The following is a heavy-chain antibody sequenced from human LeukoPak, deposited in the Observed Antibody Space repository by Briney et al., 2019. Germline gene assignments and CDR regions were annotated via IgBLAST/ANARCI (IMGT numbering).Heavy chain of an antibody. CDR1: GFTFSNYA. D-gene: IGHD3-10*01. Sequence: GGSLRLSCAASGFTFSNYAMNWVRQASGKGLERVSGISGSGGSTYHADSVKGRFSISRDNAKNTLYLQMSSLRAEDTAVYYCARDRGPRTGFMVREAYDYWGQGTLVTVSS. V-gene: IGHV3-23*01. CDR2: ISGSGGST. J-gene: IGHJ4*02. CDR3: ARDRGPRTGFMVREAYDY.